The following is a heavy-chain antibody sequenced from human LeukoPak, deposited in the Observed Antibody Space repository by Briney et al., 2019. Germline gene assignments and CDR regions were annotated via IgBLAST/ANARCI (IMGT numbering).Heavy chain of an antibody. J-gene: IGHJ6*03. CDR1: GYTFTGYY. CDR3: ARGIAAAGPSPYYYYYMDV. Sequence: ASVKVSCKASGYTFTGYYMHWVRQAPGQGLEWMGWINPNSGGTNYAQKFQGRVTMTRDTSISTAYMELSRLRSDDTAVYYCARGIAAAGPSPYYYYYMDVWGKGTTVTISS. CDR2: INPNSGGT. V-gene: IGHV1-2*02. D-gene: IGHD6-13*01.